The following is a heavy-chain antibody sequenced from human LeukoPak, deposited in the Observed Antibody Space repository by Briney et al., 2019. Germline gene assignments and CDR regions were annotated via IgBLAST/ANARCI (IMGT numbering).Heavy chain of an antibody. CDR3: ARVSNYDQIDWFDP. CDR1: GGSISSYY. V-gene: IGHV4-59*01. J-gene: IGHJ5*02. D-gene: IGHD5-12*01. Sequence: SETLSLTCTVSGGSISSYYWSWIRQPPGKGLEWIGYIYYSGSTNYNPSLKSRVTISVDTSKNQFSLKLSSVTAADTAVYYCARVSNYDQIDWFDPWGQGTLVTVSS. CDR2: IYYSGST.